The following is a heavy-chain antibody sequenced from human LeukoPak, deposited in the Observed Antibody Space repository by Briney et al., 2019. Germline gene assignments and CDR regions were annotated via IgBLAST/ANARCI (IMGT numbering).Heavy chain of an antibody. Sequence: SVKVACKASGGTFSSYAISWVRQAPGQGLEWMGGIIPIFGTANYAQKFQGRVTITADESTSTAYMELSSLRSEDTAVYYCARAFAMVRGNFDYWGQGTLVTVSS. J-gene: IGHJ4*02. CDR2: IIPIFGTA. CDR1: GGTFSSYA. D-gene: IGHD3-10*01. CDR3: ARAFAMVRGNFDY. V-gene: IGHV1-69*01.